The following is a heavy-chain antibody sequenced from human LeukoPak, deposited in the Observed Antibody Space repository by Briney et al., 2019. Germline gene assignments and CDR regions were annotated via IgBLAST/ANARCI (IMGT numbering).Heavy chain of an antibody. Sequence: GGSLRLSCAASGFNFSGYWMHWVRQAPGKGPVWVSRINSDGTGTMYADSVKGRFTISRDNAKNTLYLQMNSLRAEDTAVYYCAKHPAFDIWGQGTMVTVSS. CDR1: GFNFSGYW. CDR2: INSDGTGT. CDR3: AKHPAFDI. V-gene: IGHV3-74*03. J-gene: IGHJ3*02.